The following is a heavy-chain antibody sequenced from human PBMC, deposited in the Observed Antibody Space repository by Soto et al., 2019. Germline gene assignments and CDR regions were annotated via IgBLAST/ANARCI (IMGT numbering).Heavy chain of an antibody. D-gene: IGHD2-8*01. V-gene: IGHV3-48*02. Sequence: VGSLRLSCAASGFTFSTYSMNWVRQAPGKGLGWISYITSSSSTIYYADSVKGRFTISRDNAKNSLYLQMNSLRDEDTAMYYCARDNGMAGSFDPWGQGTLVTVSS. CDR2: ITSSSSTI. CDR1: GFTFSTYS. J-gene: IGHJ5*02. CDR3: ARDNGMAGSFDP.